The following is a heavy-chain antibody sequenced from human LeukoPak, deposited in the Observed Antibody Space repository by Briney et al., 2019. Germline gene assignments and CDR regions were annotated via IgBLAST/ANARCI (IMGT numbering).Heavy chain of an antibody. CDR2: IYRGGST. Sequence: GGSLRLSCAASGFTVSSNSMSWVRQAPGKGLEWVSVIYRGGSTYYADSVKGRFTISRDNSRNTLYLQMNSLRAEDTAVYYCAKGTSSGWYSIDYWGQGTLVTVSS. D-gene: IGHD6-19*01. CDR1: GFTVSSNS. CDR3: AKGTSSGWYSIDY. V-gene: IGHV3-66*01. J-gene: IGHJ4*02.